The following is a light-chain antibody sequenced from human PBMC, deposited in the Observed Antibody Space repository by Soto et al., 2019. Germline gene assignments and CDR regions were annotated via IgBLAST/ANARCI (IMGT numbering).Light chain of an antibody. CDR2: DAS. CDR1: QSVSSSY. Sequence: EIVLTQSPGTLSLSPGERATLSCRASQSVSSSYLAWYQHHPGQAPRLLIYDASSRATGIPDRFSGSGSGTDFTLTISGLDPEDFAVYYCQQYGSSPMTFGQGTKVDIK. CDR3: QQYGSSPMT. V-gene: IGKV3-20*01. J-gene: IGKJ1*01.